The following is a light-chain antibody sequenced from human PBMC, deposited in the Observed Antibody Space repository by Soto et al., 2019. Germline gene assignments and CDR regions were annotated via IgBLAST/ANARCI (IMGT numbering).Light chain of an antibody. CDR3: SSYTSSSTPGVV. Sequence: QSALTQPASVSGSPGQSITISCTGTSSDVGGYNYVSWYQQHPGKAPKLMIYDVSNRPSGVSNRFSGSKSGNTASLTISGLQAEDEADDYCSSYTSSSTPGVVFGGGTQLTVL. J-gene: IGLJ2*01. CDR2: DVS. CDR1: SSDVGGYNY. V-gene: IGLV2-14*01.